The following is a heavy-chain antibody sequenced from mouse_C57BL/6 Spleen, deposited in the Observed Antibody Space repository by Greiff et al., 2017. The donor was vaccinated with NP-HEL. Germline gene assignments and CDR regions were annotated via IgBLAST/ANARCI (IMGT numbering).Heavy chain of an antibody. CDR3: ARAPRGCFDY. D-gene: IGHD3-3*01. V-gene: IGHV5-4*03. Sequence: EVKLVESGGGLVKPGGSLKLSCAASGFTFSSYAMSWVRQTPEKRLEWVATISDGGSYTYYPDNVKGRFTISRDNAKNNLYLQMSHLKSEDTAMYYCARAPRGCFDYWGQGTTLTVSS. CDR1: GFTFSSYA. CDR2: ISDGGSYT. J-gene: IGHJ2*01.